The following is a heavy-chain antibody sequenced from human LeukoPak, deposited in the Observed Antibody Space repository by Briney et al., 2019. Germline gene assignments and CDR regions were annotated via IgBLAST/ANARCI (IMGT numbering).Heavy chain of an antibody. CDR2: IKQDGSEK. V-gene: IGHV3-7*01. Sequence: GGSLRLSCAASGFTFSSYWMSWVRQAPGKGLEWVATIKQDGSEKYYVDSVKGRFTISRDNAKNSLYLQMNSLRAEDTAVYYCARSDILTGYEFGTYFDYWGQGTLVTVSS. D-gene: IGHD3-9*01. CDR1: GFTFSSYW. CDR3: ARSDILTGYEFGTYFDY. J-gene: IGHJ4*02.